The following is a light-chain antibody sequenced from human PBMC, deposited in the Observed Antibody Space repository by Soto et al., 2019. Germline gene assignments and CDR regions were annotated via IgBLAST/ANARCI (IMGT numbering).Light chain of an antibody. V-gene: IGLV1-44*01. Sequence: QAVVTQPPSAAGTPGQRVTMSCSGSNSNIGINTVNWYQQPPGTAPKLLIYRNNQRPSGVPDRFSGSKSGTSASLAIGGLQSDDEADYYCAAWDDDLNGYVFGTGTKVTVL. J-gene: IGLJ1*01. CDR3: AAWDDDLNGYV. CDR1: NSNIGINT. CDR2: RNN.